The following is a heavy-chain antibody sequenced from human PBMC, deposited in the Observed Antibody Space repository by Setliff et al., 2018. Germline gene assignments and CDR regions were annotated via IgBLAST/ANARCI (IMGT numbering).Heavy chain of an antibody. CDR3: ARYDSSGYSENYYFDY. V-gene: IGHV4-4*07. D-gene: IGHD3-22*01. CDR1: GGSISSYY. CDR2: IYIGGSA. J-gene: IGHJ4*02. Sequence: ASETLSLTCTVSGGSISSYYWSWIRQPAGKGLEWIGHIYIGGSANYNPSLKSRVTISVDTSKNQFSLKLSSVTAADTAVYYCARYDSSGYSENYYFDYWGQGTLVTVSS.